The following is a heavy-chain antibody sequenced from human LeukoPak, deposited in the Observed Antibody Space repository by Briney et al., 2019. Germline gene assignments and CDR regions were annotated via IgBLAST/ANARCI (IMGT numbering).Heavy chain of an antibody. D-gene: IGHD2-8*01. CDR1: GFTFSSYE. CDR2: ISSSGSTI. V-gene: IGHV3-48*03. Sequence: QPGGSLRLSCAASGFTFSSYEMNWVRQAPGKGLEWVSYISSSGSTIYYADSVKGRFAISRDNAKNSLYLQMNSLRAEDTAVYYCARDEMGPTPLFDYWGQGTLVTVS. J-gene: IGHJ4*02. CDR3: ARDEMGPTPLFDY.